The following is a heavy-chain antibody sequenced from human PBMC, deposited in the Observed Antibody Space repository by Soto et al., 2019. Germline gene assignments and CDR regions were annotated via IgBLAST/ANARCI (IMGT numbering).Heavy chain of an antibody. CDR3: AIIWYNFGHHGFEL. J-gene: IGHJ4*02. CDR2: VYKSGTT. V-gene: IGHV4-59*03. Sequence: QVQLQESGPGLVKPSEALSLACNVSGASISDNSWTWIRQPPGKGLEWIGYVYKSGTTNYDPSRKSRVTLSLDTAKNQFFLRLSSVTAADTAVYYCAIIWYNFGHHGFELWGRGTLVTVSS. D-gene: IGHD1-1*01. CDR1: GASISDNS.